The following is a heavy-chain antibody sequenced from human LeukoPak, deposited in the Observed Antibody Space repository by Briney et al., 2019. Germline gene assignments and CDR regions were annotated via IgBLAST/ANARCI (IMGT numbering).Heavy chain of an antibody. CDR1: GFTFSSYS. CDR3: TRAVAAADFSPGY. V-gene: IGHV3-21*01. Sequence: GGSLRLSCVASGFTFSSYSMNWVRQAPGKGLEWVSCISSSSTYLYYADSVKGRLTISRDNAKNSVYLQMNSLRAEDTAVYYCTRAVAAADFSPGYWGQGTLVTVSS. J-gene: IGHJ4*02. CDR2: ISSSSTYL. D-gene: IGHD6-13*01.